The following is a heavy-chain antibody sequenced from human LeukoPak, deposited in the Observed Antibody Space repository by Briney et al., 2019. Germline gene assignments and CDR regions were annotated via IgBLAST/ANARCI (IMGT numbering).Heavy chain of an antibody. CDR1: GYTFTSYY. CDR2: INPSGGST. J-gene: IGHJ5*02. Sequence: ASVKVSCKASGYTFTSYYMHWVRQAPGQGLEWMGIINPSGGSTSYAQKFQGRVTMTRDTSISTAYMELSRLRSDDTAVYYCARDPGYDFWSGYPHNWFDPWGQGTLVTVSS. D-gene: IGHD3-3*01. V-gene: IGHV1-46*01. CDR3: ARDPGYDFWSGYPHNWFDP.